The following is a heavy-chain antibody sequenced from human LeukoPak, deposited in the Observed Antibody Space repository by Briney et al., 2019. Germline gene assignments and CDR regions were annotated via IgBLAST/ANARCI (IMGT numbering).Heavy chain of an antibody. V-gene: IGHV4-4*07. D-gene: IGHD2-15*01. CDR2: IYTSGST. J-gene: IGHJ3*02. CDR3: ARDGGYCSGGSCYSPTFGI. CDR1: GGSISSYY. Sequence: PSETLSLTCTVSGGSISSYYWSWIRQPAGKGLEWIGRIYTSGSTNYNPSLKSRVTMSVDTSKNQFSLKLSSVTAADTAVYYCARDGGYCSGGSCYSPTFGIWGQGTMVTVSS.